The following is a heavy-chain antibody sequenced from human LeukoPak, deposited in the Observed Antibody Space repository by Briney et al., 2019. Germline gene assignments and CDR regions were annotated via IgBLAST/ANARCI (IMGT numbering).Heavy chain of an antibody. CDR3: ARRTDFWSGLINY. V-gene: IGHV4-39*01. CDR2: TFYSGST. CDR1: GGSISSSSYY. Sequence: SETLSLTCTVSGGSISSSSYYWGWIRQPPGKGLEWIGSTFYSGSTYYNPSLKSRVTISVDTSKNQFSLKLGSVTAADTAVYYCARRTDFWSGLINYWGQGTLVTVSS. D-gene: IGHD3-3*01. J-gene: IGHJ4*02.